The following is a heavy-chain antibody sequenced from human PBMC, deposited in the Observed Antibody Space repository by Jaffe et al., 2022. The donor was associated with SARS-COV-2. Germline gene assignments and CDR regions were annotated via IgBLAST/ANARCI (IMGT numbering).Heavy chain of an antibody. Sequence: QITLKESGPTLVKPTQTLTLTCTFSGFSLSTSGVGVGWIRQPPGKALEWLALIYWDDDKRYSPSLKSRLTITKDTSKNQVVLTMTNMDPVDTATYYCAHSRGEDSSGYYYRGNWFDPWGQGTLVTVSS. J-gene: IGHJ5*02. CDR2: IYWDDDK. D-gene: IGHD3-22*01. CDR1: GFSLSTSGVG. CDR3: AHSRGEDSSGYYYRGNWFDP. V-gene: IGHV2-5*02.